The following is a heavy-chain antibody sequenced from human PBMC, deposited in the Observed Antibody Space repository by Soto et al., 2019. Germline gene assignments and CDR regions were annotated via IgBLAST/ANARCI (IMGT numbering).Heavy chain of an antibody. CDR3: ARDLGVGAASDY. J-gene: IGHJ4*02. D-gene: IGHD1-26*01. Sequence: QVQLVQSGAEVKKPGASVKVSCKASGYTFTSYAMHWVRQAPGQRLEWMGWINAGNGNTKYSQKFQGRVTITRDTSASTAYMELSSLRSEDTAVSYCARDLGVGAASDYWGQGTLVTVSS. CDR2: INAGNGNT. CDR1: GYTFTSYA. V-gene: IGHV1-3*01.